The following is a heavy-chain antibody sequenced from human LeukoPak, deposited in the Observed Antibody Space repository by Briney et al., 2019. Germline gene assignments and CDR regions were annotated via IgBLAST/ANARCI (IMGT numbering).Heavy chain of an antibody. CDR1: GFTFSSYE. J-gene: IGHJ4*02. Sequence: GGSLRLSCAASGFTFSSYEMNWVRQAPGNGLEWVSYISLRSYSMYYRDSVKGRFTISRDNAKNSLYLQMNNLRDEDTAVYYCVRGKRRFDLWGQGTLVTVSS. CDR3: VRGKRRFDL. V-gene: IGHV3-48*03. CDR2: ISLRSYSM.